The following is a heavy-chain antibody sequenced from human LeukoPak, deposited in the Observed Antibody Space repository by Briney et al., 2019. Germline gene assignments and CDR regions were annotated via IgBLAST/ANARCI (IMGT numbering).Heavy chain of an antibody. Sequence: GGSLRLSCAASGFTFSSYGMHWVRQAPGKGLEWVAGIWYDGSNKYYADSVKGRFTISRDNSKNTLYLQMNSLRAEDTAVYYCPRAGGTSFDYWGQGTLVTVSS. V-gene: IGHV3-33*01. J-gene: IGHJ4*02. CDR3: PRAGGTSFDY. CDR1: GFTFSSYG. CDR2: IWYDGSNK. D-gene: IGHD3-16*01.